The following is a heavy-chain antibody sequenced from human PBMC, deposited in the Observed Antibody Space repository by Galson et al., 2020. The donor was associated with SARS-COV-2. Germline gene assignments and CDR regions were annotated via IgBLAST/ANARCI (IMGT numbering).Heavy chain of an antibody. CDR2: IYYSGST. V-gene: IGHV4-59*01. Sequence: SETLSLTCTVSGGSISSYYWSWIRQPPGKGLEWIGYIYYSGSTNYNPSLKSRVTISVDTSKNQFSLKLSSVTAADTAVYYCARGREEQQLHFDYWGQGTLVTVSS. CDR1: GGSISSYY. D-gene: IGHD6-13*01. J-gene: IGHJ4*02. CDR3: ARGREEQQLHFDY.